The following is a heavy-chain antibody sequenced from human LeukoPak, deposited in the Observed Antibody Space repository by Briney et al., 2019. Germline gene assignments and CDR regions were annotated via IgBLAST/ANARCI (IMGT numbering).Heavy chain of an antibody. CDR2: INHSGST. V-gene: IGHV4-34*01. J-gene: IGHJ4*02. CDR3: AREETYDILTGYIL. D-gene: IGHD3-9*01. Sequence: SETLSLTCAVYGGSFSGYYWSWIRQPPGKGLEWIGEINHSGSTNYNPSLKSRVTISVDTSKNQFSLKLSYVTAADTAVYYCAREETYDILTGYILWGQGTLVTVSS. CDR1: GGSFSGYY.